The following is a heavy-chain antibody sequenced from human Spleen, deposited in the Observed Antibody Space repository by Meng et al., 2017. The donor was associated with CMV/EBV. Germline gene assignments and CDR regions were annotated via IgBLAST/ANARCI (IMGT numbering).Heavy chain of an antibody. CDR1: GFSLSTSGVG. Sequence: SGPTLVKPTQTLTLTCTFSGFSLSTSGVGVGWIRQSPGKALEWLALIYWNDDKRYSPSLKSRLTITKDTSKNQVVLTMTNMDPVDTATYYCARIGHDFYYFDYWGQGTLVTVSS. CDR2: IYWNDDK. D-gene: IGHD3-3*01. CDR3: ARIGHDFYYFDY. V-gene: IGHV2-5*01. J-gene: IGHJ4*02.